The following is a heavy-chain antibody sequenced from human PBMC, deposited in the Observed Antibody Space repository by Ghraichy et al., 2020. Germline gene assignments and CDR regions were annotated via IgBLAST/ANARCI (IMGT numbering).Heavy chain of an antibody. D-gene: IGHD6-13*01. CDR2: ISAYNGNT. CDR3: ARDPPATAAAGTVDY. Sequence: ASVKVSCKVSGYIFTSYGTSWVRQAPGQRHEWMGWISAYNGNTKYAQKLQGRGTMTTDTSTSTSYMELRSLRSDDTAVYYCARDPPATAAAGTVDYWGQG. V-gene: IGHV1-18*04. CDR1: GYIFTSYG. J-gene: IGHJ4*02.